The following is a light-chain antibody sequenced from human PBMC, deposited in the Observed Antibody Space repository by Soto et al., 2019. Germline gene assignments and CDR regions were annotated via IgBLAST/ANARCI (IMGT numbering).Light chain of an antibody. V-gene: IGKV1-39*01. CDR1: QSISRY. CDR2: AAS. Sequence: DIQMTQSPSSVSASAGDRVTITCRASQSISRYLNWYQQKPGKAPKLLIYAASNLQIGVPSRFSGSGSETDFTLTFSSLQPEDSAPYYCQHSYTTPPLTFDQVTNVEIK. CDR3: QHSYTTPPLT. J-gene: IGKJ1*01.